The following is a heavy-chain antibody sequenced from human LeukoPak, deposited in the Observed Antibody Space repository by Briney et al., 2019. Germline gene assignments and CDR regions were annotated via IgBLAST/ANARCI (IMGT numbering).Heavy chain of an antibody. V-gene: IGHV1-18*01. Sequence: ASVKVSCKASGYTFTSYSISWVRQAPGQGLEWMGWISAYNGNTNYAQKLQGRVTMTTDTSTSTAYMELRSLRSDDTAVYYCARSQGAAAGTDYYYMDVWGKGTTVTVPS. CDR2: ISAYNGNT. J-gene: IGHJ6*03. CDR3: ARSQGAAAGTDYYYMDV. D-gene: IGHD6-13*01. CDR1: GYTFTSYS.